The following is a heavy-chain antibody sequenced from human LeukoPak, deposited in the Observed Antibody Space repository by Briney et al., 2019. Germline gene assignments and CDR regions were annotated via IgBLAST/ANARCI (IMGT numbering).Heavy chain of an antibody. D-gene: IGHD3-10*01. CDR2: INHSGST. CDR3: ARALWFGETRLDY. CDR1: GGSISSSNW. J-gene: IGHJ4*02. Sequence: PSETLSLTCAVSGGSISSSNWWSWVRQPPGKGLEWIGEINHSGSTNYNPSLKSRVTISVDKSKNQFSLKLSSVTAADTAVYYCARALWFGETRLDYWGQGTLVTVSS. V-gene: IGHV4-4*02.